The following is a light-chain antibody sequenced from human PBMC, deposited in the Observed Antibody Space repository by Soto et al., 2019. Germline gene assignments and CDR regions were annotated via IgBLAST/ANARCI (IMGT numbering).Light chain of an antibody. J-gene: IGLJ1*01. V-gene: IGLV2-14*01. CDR3: SSYTSSYTLYV. CDR2: EVS. Sequence: QSVLTQPASVSGSPGQSITISCTGTSSDVGGYNYVSWYQQHPGKAPKLIIYEVSNRPSGVSDRFSGSKSDNTASLTISGLQTEDEADYYCSSYTSSYTLYVFXTGTKLTVL. CDR1: SSDVGGYNY.